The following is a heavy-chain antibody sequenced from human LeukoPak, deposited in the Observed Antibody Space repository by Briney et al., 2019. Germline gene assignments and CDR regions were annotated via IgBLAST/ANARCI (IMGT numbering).Heavy chain of an antibody. J-gene: IGHJ4*02. CDR2: ISSSSSTI. D-gene: IGHD3-22*01. Sequence: GGSLRLSCAASGFTFSSYSMNWVRQAPGKGLEWVSYISSSSSTIYYADSVKGRFTISRDNAKNSLYLQMNSLRDEDTAVYYCAREYYYDSSGYSHYFDYWGQGTLVPVSS. V-gene: IGHV3-48*02. CDR3: AREYYYDSSGYSHYFDY. CDR1: GFTFSSYS.